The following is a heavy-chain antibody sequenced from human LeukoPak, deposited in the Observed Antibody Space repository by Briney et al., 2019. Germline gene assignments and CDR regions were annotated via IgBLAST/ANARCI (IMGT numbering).Heavy chain of an antibody. CDR2: LSSSSGRS. CDR3: AKPQRIGENWFDP. J-gene: IGHJ5*02. CDR1: GFTFSSYT. Sequence: GGSLRLSCAASGFTFSSYTMSWVRQAPGKGLEWVSSLSSSSGRSYYADSVKGRFAISRDNSKNTLYLQMNRLRSEDRAVYHCAKPQRIGENWFDPWGQGTLVTVSA. V-gene: IGHV3-23*01. D-gene: IGHD3-10*01.